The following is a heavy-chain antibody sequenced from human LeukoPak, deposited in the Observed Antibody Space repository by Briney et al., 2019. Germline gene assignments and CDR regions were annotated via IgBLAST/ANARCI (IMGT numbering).Heavy chain of an antibody. CDR1: GFTFTSYW. CDR2: IYSGGST. J-gene: IGHJ4*02. D-gene: IGHD3/OR15-3a*01. V-gene: IGHV3-53*01. CDR3: ARGWTEFDY. Sequence: GGSLRLSCAASGFTFTSYWMSWVRQAPGKGLEWVSIIYSGGSTYYADSVKGRFTISRDNSKNTLYLQMNSLRAEDTAVYYCARGWTEFDYWGQGTLVTVSS.